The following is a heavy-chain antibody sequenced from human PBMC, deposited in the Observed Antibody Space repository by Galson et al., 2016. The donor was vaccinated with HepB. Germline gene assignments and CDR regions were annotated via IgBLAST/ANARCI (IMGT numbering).Heavy chain of an antibody. Sequence: SVKVSCKASGGSFSNYAISWVRQAPGQGPEWMGGIIPIFGIGKYAQKFQGRVTITADESTSTAYMELSSLRSEDTAVYYCARDNPSISAGGTEYFQHWGQGSLVTVSS. CDR2: IIPIFGIG. CDR3: ARDNPSISAGGTEYFQH. CDR1: GGSFSNYA. J-gene: IGHJ1*01. D-gene: IGHD6-13*01. V-gene: IGHV1-69*13.